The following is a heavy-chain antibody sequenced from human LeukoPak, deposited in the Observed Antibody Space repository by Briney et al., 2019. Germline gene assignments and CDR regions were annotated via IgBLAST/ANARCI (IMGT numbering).Heavy chain of an antibody. Sequence: RASVKVSCKASGYTFTGYYMHWVRQAPGQGLEWMGRFNPNSGGTNYAQKFQGRVTMTRDTSISTAYMELSRLRSDDTAVYYCARTHLYRSSRYFDLWGRGTLVTVSS. V-gene: IGHV1-2*06. CDR1: GYTFTGYY. CDR2: FNPNSGGT. CDR3: ARTHLYRSSRYFDL. D-gene: IGHD3-16*02. J-gene: IGHJ2*01.